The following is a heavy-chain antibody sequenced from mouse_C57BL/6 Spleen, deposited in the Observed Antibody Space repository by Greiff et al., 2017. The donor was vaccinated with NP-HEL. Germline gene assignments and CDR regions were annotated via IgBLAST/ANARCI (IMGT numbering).Heavy chain of an antibody. CDR2: ISSGSSTI. V-gene: IGHV5-17*01. J-gene: IGHJ3*01. CDR1: GFTFSDYG. D-gene: IGHD2-3*01. Sequence: EVQRVESGGGLVKPGGSLKLSCAASGFTFSDYGMHWVRQAPEKGLEWVAYISSGSSTIYYADTVKGRFTISRDNAKNTLFLQMTSLRSEDTAMYYCARPARDGYLAWFAYWGQGTLVTVSA. CDR3: ARPARDGYLAWFAY.